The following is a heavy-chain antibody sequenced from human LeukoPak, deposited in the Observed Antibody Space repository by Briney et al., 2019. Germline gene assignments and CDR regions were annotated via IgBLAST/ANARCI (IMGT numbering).Heavy chain of an antibody. Sequence: PSETLSLTCTVSGGSISSDSYYWSWLRQPAGKGLEWIGRIYINGSTNYNPSLKSRVTISVDTSNNQFSLKLNSVTAADTAVYYCAREGLGYCSGGSCYPNWFDPWGQGTLVTVSS. CDR3: AREGLGYCSGGSCYPNWFDP. CDR1: GGSISSDSYY. D-gene: IGHD2-15*01. V-gene: IGHV4-61*02. CDR2: IYINGST. J-gene: IGHJ5*02.